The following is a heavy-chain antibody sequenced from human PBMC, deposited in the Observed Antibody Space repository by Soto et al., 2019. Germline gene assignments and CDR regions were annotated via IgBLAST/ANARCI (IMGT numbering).Heavy chain of an antibody. V-gene: IGHV3-33*01. CDR2: IWYDGSNK. CDR3: ARDGYCTGGSCYAVPVFDY. CDR1: GFTFSSYG. Sequence: QVQLVESGGGVVQPGRSLRLSCAASGFTFSSYGMHWVRQAPGKGLEWVAVIWYDGSNKYYADSVKGRFTNSRDNSKXXLXXQMNGLSAEETAGYYCARDGYCTGGSCYAVPVFDYWGQGTLVTVSS. J-gene: IGHJ4*02. D-gene: IGHD2-15*01.